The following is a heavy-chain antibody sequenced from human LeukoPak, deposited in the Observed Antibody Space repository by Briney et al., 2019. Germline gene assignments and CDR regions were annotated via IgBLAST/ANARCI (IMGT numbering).Heavy chain of an antibody. V-gene: IGHV4-30-2*01. CDR1: GGSISSGGYS. CDR2: IYHSGST. D-gene: IGHD2-8*01. J-gene: IGHJ4*02. Sequence: SQTLSLTCAVSGGSISSGGYSWSWIRQPPGKGLEWIGYIYHSGSTYYNPSLKSRVTISVDRSKNQFSLKLSSVTAADTAVYFCTAEKNGSPHYWGQGTQVTVSS. CDR3: TAEKNGSPHY.